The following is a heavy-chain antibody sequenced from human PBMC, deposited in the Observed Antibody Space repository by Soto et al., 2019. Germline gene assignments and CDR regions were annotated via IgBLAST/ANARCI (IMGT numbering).Heavy chain of an antibody. D-gene: IGHD5-12*01. CDR2: IYYSGST. Sequence: SETLSLTCTVSGGSISSGGYYWSWIRQHPGKGLEWIGYIYYSGSTYYNPSLKSRVTISVDTSKNQFSLKLSSVTAADTAVYYCARDVSDSGWLDCWGRETLVTVSS. CDR1: GGSISSGGYY. CDR3: ARDVSDSGWLDC. J-gene: IGHJ4*02. V-gene: IGHV4-31*03.